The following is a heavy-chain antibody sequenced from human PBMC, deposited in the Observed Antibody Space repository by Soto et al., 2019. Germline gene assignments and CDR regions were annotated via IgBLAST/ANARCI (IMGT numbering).Heavy chain of an antibody. D-gene: IGHD3-22*01. Sequence: SETLSLTCTVSGGSVSSGSYYWSWIRQPPGKGLEWIGYIYYSGSTNYNPSLKSRVTISVDTSKNQFSLKLSSVAAADTAVYYCARDANYYDSSGYSYFDSWGQGTLVTV. J-gene: IGHJ4*02. CDR3: ARDANYYDSSGYSYFDS. V-gene: IGHV4-61*01. CDR1: GGSVSSGSYY. CDR2: IYYSGST.